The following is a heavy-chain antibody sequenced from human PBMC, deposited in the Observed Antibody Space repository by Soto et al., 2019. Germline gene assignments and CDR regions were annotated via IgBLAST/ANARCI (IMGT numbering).Heavy chain of an antibody. CDR3: AREEPDPYAYNGMDV. Sequence: QVQLQESGPGLVKPSQTLSLTCTVSGGSISSGGYFWSWIRQHPGKGLEWIGFIYYSGSTYYNPSLKGGLTIAIDPSLKQYSLKMSYVTAADKAVYYCAREEPDPYAYNGMDVWGQGTTVTVSS. D-gene: IGHD3-16*01. CDR1: GGSISSGGYF. V-gene: IGHV4-31*03. CDR2: IYYSGST. J-gene: IGHJ6*02.